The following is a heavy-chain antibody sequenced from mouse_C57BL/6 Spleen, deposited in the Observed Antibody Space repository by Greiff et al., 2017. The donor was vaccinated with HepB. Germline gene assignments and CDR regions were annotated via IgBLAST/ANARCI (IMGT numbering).Heavy chain of an antibody. Sequence: QVQLKESGAELVKPGASVKLSCKASGYTFTEYTIHWVKQRSGQGLEWIGWFYPGSGSIKYNEKFKDKATLTADKSSSTVYMELSRLTSEDSAVYFCARHEDRRDYELFFDYWGQGTTLTVSS. CDR2: FYPGSGSI. CDR3: ARHEDRRDYELFFDY. CDR1: GYTFTEYT. V-gene: IGHV1-62-2*01. D-gene: IGHD1-1*01. J-gene: IGHJ2*01.